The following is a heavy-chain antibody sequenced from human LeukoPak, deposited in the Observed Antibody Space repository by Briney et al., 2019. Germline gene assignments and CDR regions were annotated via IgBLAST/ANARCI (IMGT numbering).Heavy chain of an antibody. CDR3: ARHLSGTTMSHYFDF. CDR1: GDSISSGRNY. CDR2: IYSSGNT. V-gene: IGHV4-39*01. D-gene: IGHD1-1*01. Sequence: ETLSLTCSVSGDSISSGRNYWGWIRQSPGKGLEWIASIYSSGNTHSNPPLKSRVSISVDTSKNQVSLKLYSVTASDAAIYYCARHLSGTTMSHYFDFWGQGTLVTVSS. J-gene: IGHJ4*02.